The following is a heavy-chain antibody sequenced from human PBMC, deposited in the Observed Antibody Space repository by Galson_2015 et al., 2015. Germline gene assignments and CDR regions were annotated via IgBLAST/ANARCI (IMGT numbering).Heavy chain of an antibody. CDR1: GGSISSYY. CDR3: ARGSEEGLGESFDY. CDR2: IYYSGST. J-gene: IGHJ4*02. Sequence: TLSLTCTVSGGSISSYYWSWIRQPPGKGLEWIGYIYYSGSTNYNPSLKSRVTISVDTSKNQFSLKLSSVTAADTAVYYCARGSEEGLGESFDYWGQGTLVTVSS. D-gene: IGHD3-16*01. V-gene: IGHV4-59*01.